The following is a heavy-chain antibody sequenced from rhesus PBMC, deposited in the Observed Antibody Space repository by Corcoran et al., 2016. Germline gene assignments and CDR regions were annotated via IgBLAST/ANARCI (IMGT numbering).Heavy chain of an antibody. Sequence: EVQLVESGGGLVQPGGSLRLSCAASGFTFSDYYMSWVRQAPGKGLEWVSSFSSASSYIYYADSVKGRFTISRDNAKNSLSLQMNSLKTEDTAVYYCTRLGPLGYYFDYWGQGVLVTVSS. CDR3: TRLGPLGYYFDY. J-gene: IGHJ4*01. V-gene: IGHV3S16*01. CDR2: FSSASSYI. D-gene: IGHD3-34*01. CDR1: GFTFSDYY.